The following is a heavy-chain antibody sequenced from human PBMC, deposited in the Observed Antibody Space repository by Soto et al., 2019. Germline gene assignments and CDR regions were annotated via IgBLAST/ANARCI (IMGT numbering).Heavy chain of an antibody. Sequence: SETLSLTCTVSGGSISSYYWSWIRQPPGKGLEWIGYIYYSGSTNYNPSLKSRVTISVDTSKNQFSLKLSSVTAADTAVYYCARDDRIAAAGMGYWGQGTLVTVSS. CDR2: IYYSGST. CDR1: GGSISSYY. D-gene: IGHD6-13*01. J-gene: IGHJ4*02. V-gene: IGHV4-59*01. CDR3: ARDDRIAAAGMGY.